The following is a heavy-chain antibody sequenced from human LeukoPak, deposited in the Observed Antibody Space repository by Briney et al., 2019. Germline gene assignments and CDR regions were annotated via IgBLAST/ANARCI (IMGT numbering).Heavy chain of an antibody. V-gene: IGHV1-69*05. CDR1: GGTFSSYA. D-gene: IGHD4-17*01. Sequence: GSPVKVSCKASGGTFSSYAISWVRQAPGQGLEWMGRIIPIFGTANYAQKFQGRVTITTDESTSTAYMELSSLRSEDTAVYYCASVTTVTPVWYFDLWGRGTLVTVSS. J-gene: IGHJ2*01. CDR2: IIPIFGTA. CDR3: ASVTTVTPVWYFDL.